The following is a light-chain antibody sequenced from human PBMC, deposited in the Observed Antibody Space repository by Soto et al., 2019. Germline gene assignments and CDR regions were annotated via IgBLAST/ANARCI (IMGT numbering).Light chain of an antibody. CDR1: QSISSW. CDR3: QQHNSYPPT. CDR2: DAS. J-gene: IGKJ1*01. Sequence: DIQMTQSPSTLSASVGDRVTITCRASQSISSWLAWYQQKPGKAPKLLMYDASSLESGVPSRLRGSGYGTELTITISSMQTDDFETYYCQQHNSYPPTFGHGTKVDIK. V-gene: IGKV1-5*01.